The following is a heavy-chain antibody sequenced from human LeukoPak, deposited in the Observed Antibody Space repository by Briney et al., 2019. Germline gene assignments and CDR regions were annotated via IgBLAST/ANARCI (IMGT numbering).Heavy chain of an antibody. V-gene: IGHV1-18*01. J-gene: IGHJ4*02. Sequence: GASVKVSCKASGYTFATYGITWVRQAPGQGLEWMGWPSGDNGNTNYAPKFQGRVNMTTDTSTNTAYMELRTLRSDDTAVYYCVRVISHVFLYFGEIYSFDYWGQGTLVTVSS. CDR1: GYTFATYG. CDR3: VRVISHVFLYFGEIYSFDY. CDR2: PSGDNGNT. D-gene: IGHD3-10*01.